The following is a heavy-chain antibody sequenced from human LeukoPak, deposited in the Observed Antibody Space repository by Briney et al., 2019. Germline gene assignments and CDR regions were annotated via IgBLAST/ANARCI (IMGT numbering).Heavy chain of an antibody. Sequence: QTGGSLRLSCAASGFTFSSYAMSWVRQAPGTGLEWVSAISGSGGSTYYADSVKGRFTISRDNSKNTLYLQMNSLRAEDTAVYYCANLSPQGYCSGGSCYSLDYWGQGTLVTVSS. D-gene: IGHD2-15*01. J-gene: IGHJ4*02. CDR1: GFTFSSYA. V-gene: IGHV3-23*01. CDR3: ANLSPQGYCSGGSCYSLDY. CDR2: ISGSGGST.